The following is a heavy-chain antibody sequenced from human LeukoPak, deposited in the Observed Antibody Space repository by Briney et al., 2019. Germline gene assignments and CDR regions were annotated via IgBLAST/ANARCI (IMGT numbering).Heavy chain of an antibody. CDR2: IVGSGVST. Sequence: GGSLRLSCAASGFTFSSYAMSTVRQAPGTGLEAVSGIVGSGVSTYYADSVKGRFTISRDNSKNTLYLQMNSLRADDTAVYYCAKGYSSRRGAFDIWGQGTMVSVFS. V-gene: IGHV3-23*01. J-gene: IGHJ3*02. CDR3: AKGYSSRRGAFDI. D-gene: IGHD6-13*01. CDR1: GFTFSSYA.